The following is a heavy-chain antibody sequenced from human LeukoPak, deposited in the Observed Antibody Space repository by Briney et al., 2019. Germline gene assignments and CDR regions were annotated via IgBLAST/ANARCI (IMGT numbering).Heavy chain of an antibody. CDR2: IKSKTDGGTT. J-gene: IGHJ4*02. CDR3: TTGRAAGVLAFDY. CDR1: GFTFSNAW. D-gene: IGHD6-13*01. V-gene: IGHV3-15*01. Sequence: GGSLRLSCAASGFTFSNAWMSWVRQAPGKGLEWVGRIKSKTDGGTTDYAAPVKGRFTISRDDSKNTLYLQMNSLKTEDTAVYYCTTGRAAGVLAFDYWGQGTLVTVSS.